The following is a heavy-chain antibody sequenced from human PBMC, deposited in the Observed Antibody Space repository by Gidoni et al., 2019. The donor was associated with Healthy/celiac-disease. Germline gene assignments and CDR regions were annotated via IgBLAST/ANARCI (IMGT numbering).Heavy chain of an antibody. CDR2: IIPIFGTA. Sequence: QVQLVQSGAEVKKPGSSLKVSCKASGGTFSSYAISWVRQAPGQGLEWMGGIIPIFGTANYAQKFQGRVTITADESTSTAYMELSSLRSEDTAVYYCATYSEYYYDSSGYKIDYWGQGTLVTVSS. J-gene: IGHJ4*02. CDR3: ATYSEYYYDSSGYKIDY. V-gene: IGHV1-69*01. D-gene: IGHD3-22*01. CDR1: GGTFSSYA.